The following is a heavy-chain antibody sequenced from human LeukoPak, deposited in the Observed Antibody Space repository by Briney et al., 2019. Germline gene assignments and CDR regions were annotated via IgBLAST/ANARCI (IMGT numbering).Heavy chain of an antibody. Sequence: ASVKVSCKASGYTCTNYYMHWVRQGPGQGLEWMGIINPSGGSTSYAQKFQGRITMNRDMATSTVYMELISLRSEDTAVYYCAREGCSGGSCWDYWGQGTLVTVSS. CDR2: INPSGGST. V-gene: IGHV1-46*01. J-gene: IGHJ4*02. CDR1: GYTCTNYY. D-gene: IGHD2-15*01. CDR3: AREGCSGGSCWDY.